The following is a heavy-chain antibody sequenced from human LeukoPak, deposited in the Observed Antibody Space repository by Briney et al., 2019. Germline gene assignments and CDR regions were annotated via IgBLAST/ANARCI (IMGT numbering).Heavy chain of an antibody. V-gene: IGHV3-30*02. CDR3: AKDRGWFGVEDY. CDR1: GFNFGSYS. D-gene: IGHD3-10*01. Sequence: PGGSLRLSCAASGFNFGSYSMTWVRQAPGKGLEWVAFIRYDGSNKYYADSVKGRFTISRGNSKNTLYLQMNSLRAEDTAVYYCAKDRGWFGVEDYWGQGTLVTVSS. J-gene: IGHJ4*02. CDR2: IRYDGSNK.